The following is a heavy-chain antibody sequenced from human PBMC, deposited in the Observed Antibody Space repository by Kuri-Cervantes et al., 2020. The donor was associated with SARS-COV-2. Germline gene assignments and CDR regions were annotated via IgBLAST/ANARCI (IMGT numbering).Heavy chain of an antibody. CDR3: ARTSIWFGDLLSRPNWFDP. J-gene: IGHJ5*02. CDR2: IYYSWST. D-gene: IGHD3-10*01. CDR1: GGSISSYY. Sequence: SETLSLTCTVSGGSISSYYWSWIRQPPGKGLEWIGYIYYSWSTNYNPSLKGRVTISVDTSKNQFSLKLSSVTAADTAVYYCARTSIWFGDLLSRPNWFDPWGQGTLVTVSS. V-gene: IGHV4-59*01.